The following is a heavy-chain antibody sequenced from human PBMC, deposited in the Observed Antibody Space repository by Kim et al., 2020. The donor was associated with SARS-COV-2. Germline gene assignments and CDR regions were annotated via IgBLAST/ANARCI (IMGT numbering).Heavy chain of an antibody. V-gene: IGHV3-30*18. Sequence: GGSLRLSCAASGFTFSSYGMHWVRQAPGKGLEWVAVISYDGSNKYYADSVKGRFTISRDNSKNTLYLQMNSLRAEDTAVYYCAKEWGAAAGTGYYYYYG. CDR2: ISYDGSNK. J-gene: IGHJ6*01. D-gene: IGHD6-13*01. CDR1: GFTFSSYG. CDR3: AKEWGAAAGTGYYYYYG.